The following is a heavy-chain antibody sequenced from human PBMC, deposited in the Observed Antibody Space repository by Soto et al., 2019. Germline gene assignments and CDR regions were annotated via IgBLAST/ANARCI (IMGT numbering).Heavy chain of an antibody. D-gene: IGHD5-12*01. CDR3: ASHGDICSGSDCYRYFNY. CDR2: IKGDGSEQ. V-gene: IGHV3-7*03. Sequence: GGSLRLSCVASEFTFSNYWMNWVRQAPGKGLEWVANIKGDGSEQHYVDSVKGQFTISRDNAKSSLYLQMNTLKAEDTAIYYCASHGDICSGSDCYRYFNYWGQGTLVTVSS. J-gene: IGHJ4*02. CDR1: EFTFSNYW.